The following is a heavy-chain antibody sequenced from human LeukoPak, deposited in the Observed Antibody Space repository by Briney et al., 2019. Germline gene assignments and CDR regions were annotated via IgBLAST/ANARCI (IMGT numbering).Heavy chain of an antibody. CDR3: ARDNPDYDYIWGSYRGGDAFDI. Sequence: PGGSLRLSCAASGFTFSSYWMSWVRQAPGKGLEWVANIKQDGSEKYYVDSVKGRFTISRDNAKNSLYLQMNSLRAEDTAVYYCARDNPDYDYIWGSYRGGDAFDIWGQGTMVTVPS. D-gene: IGHD3-16*02. CDR1: GFTFSSYW. J-gene: IGHJ3*02. CDR2: IKQDGSEK. V-gene: IGHV3-7*01.